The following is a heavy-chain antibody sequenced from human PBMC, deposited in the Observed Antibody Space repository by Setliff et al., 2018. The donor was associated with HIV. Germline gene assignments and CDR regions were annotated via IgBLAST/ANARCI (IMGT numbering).Heavy chain of an antibody. CDR3: ARPRLWRDAFDI. V-gene: IGHV4-34*01. Sequence: SETLSLTCNVSPGSITVYYWTWIRQPPGKGLEWIGEINHRGTTNSNPSLKRRVTISVDTSKSQFSLRLSSVTAADTAVYYCARPRLWRDAFDIWGQGAMVTVSS. CDR1: PGSITVYY. CDR2: INHRGTT. J-gene: IGHJ3*02. D-gene: IGHD1-1*01.